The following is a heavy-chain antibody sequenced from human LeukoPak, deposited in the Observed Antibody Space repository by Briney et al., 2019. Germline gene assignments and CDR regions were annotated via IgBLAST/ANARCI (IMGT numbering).Heavy chain of an antibody. D-gene: IGHD3-22*01. V-gene: IGHV3-23*01. CDR3: ARTPTQYYYDRSGYSIVRY. CDR2: ISGSGGST. CDR1: GFTFSSYA. Sequence: GGSLRLSCAASGFTFSSYAMSWVRQAPGKGLEWVSAISGSGGSTYYADSVKGRFTISRDNSKNTLYLQMNSLRAEDTAVYYCARTPTQYYYDRSGYSIVRYWGQGTLVTVSS. J-gene: IGHJ4*02.